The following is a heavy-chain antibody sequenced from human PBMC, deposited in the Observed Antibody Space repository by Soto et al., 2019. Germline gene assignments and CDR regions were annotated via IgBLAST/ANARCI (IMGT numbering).Heavy chain of an antibody. Sequence: SETLSLTCAVYGGSFSGYYWSWIRQPPGKGLEWIGEINHSGSTNYNPSLKSRVTISVDTSKNQFSLKLSSVTAADTAVYYCVRERQQLVDYWGQGTLVTVSS. CDR3: VRERQQLVDY. CDR2: INHSGST. D-gene: IGHD6-13*01. V-gene: IGHV4-34*01. CDR1: GGSFSGYY. J-gene: IGHJ4*02.